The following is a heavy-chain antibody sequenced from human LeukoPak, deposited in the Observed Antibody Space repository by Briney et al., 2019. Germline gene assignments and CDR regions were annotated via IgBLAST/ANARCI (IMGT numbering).Heavy chain of an antibody. D-gene: IGHD3-22*01. V-gene: IGHV3-23*01. CDR3: AKDSPKTMIARGGAFDI. CDR1: GFTFSTYA. Sequence: GGSLRLFCAASGFTFSTYAMSWVRQAPGKGLEWVSGINGGSTYYADSVKGRFTISRDNSENTLYLQMNSLRAEDTAVYYCAKDSPKTMIARGGAFDIWGQGTMVTVSS. J-gene: IGHJ3*02. CDR2: INGGST.